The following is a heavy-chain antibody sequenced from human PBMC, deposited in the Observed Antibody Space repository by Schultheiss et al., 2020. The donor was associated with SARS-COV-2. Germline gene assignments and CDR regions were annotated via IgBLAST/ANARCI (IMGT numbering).Heavy chain of an antibody. V-gene: IGHV3-13*04. CDR1: GFTFSSYD. CDR3: ARDRNYYMDV. Sequence: GGSLRLSCAASGFTFSSYDMHWVRQATGKGLEWVSAIGTAGDTYYQGSVKGRFTISRENAKNSLYLQMNSLRAGDTAVYYCARDRNYYMDVWGKGTTVTVAS. CDR2: IGTAGDT. J-gene: IGHJ6*03.